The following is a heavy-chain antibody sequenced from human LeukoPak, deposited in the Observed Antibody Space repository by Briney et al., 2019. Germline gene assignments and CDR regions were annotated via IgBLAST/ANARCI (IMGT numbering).Heavy chain of an antibody. CDR3: AKADSGTYYGLGDYFDY. D-gene: IGHD1-26*01. J-gene: IGHJ4*02. CDR2: INDDGRAT. CDR1: GFTFSNYW. V-gene: IGHV3-74*01. Sequence: GGSLRLSCAASGFTFSNYWMHWVRQVPGKGLVWVSRINDDGRATFYADSVKGRFTISRDNAKNSLYLQMNSLRAEDTAVYYCAKADSGTYYGLGDYFDYWGQGTLVTVSS.